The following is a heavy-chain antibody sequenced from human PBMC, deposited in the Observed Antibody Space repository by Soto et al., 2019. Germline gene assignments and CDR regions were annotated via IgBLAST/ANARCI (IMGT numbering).Heavy chain of an antibody. CDR3: ARVGAEAGASIYYYYYGMDV. V-gene: IGHV4-59*01. Sequence: PSETLSLTCTVSGASISHSYWTWIRLPPGKGLEWIGHIYYSGSTKYNPSLKRRGSITVHTSKNLFSLKLSSVTAADTAVYYCARVGAEAGASIYYYYYGMDVWGQGTTVT. CDR2: IYYSGST. D-gene: IGHD6-19*01. CDR1: GASISHSY. J-gene: IGHJ6*02.